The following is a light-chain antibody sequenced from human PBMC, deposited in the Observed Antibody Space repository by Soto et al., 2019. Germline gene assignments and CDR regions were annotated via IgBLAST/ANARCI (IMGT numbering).Light chain of an antibody. CDR3: SSYTSSSEV. CDR1: SSDVGGYNY. CDR2: DVS. V-gene: IGLV2-14*01. J-gene: IGLJ1*01. Sequence: QSALTQPASVSGSPGQSITISCTGTSSDVGGYNYVSWYQQHPGKAPKLMIYDVSNRPSGVSNRFSGSKSGNTASLTISGLQAEDEAYYYCSSYTSSSEVFGTETKVTGL.